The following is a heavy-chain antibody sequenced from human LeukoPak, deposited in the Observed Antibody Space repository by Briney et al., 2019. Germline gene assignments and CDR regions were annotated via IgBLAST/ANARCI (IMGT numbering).Heavy chain of an antibody. Sequence: PGGSLRLSCAASGFTFSSYWMSWVRQAPGKGLEWVANIKQDGSEKYNVDSVKGRFTISRDNAKNSLYLQMNSLRAEDTAVYYCARELYYDDRSGYSDYWGQGTLVTVSS. D-gene: IGHD3-22*01. CDR1: GFTFSSYW. CDR3: ARELYYDDRSGYSDY. CDR2: IKQDGSEK. J-gene: IGHJ4*02. V-gene: IGHV3-7*01.